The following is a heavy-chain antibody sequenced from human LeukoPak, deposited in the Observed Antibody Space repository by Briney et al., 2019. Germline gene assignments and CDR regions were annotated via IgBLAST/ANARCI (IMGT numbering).Heavy chain of an antibody. V-gene: IGHV4-59*01. D-gene: IGHD3-22*01. J-gene: IGHJ4*02. Sequence: PLETLSLTCTVSGGSISSYYWSWIRQPPGKGLEWIGYIYYSGSTNYNPSLKSRVTISVDTSENQFSLKLSSVTAADTAVYYCARGSWYYYDSSVEFFDYWGQGTLVTVSS. CDR1: GGSISSYY. CDR3: ARGSWYYYDSSVEFFDY. CDR2: IYYSGST.